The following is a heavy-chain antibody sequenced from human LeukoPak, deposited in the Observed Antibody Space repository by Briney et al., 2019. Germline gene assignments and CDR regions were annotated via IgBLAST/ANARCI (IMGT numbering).Heavy chain of an antibody. J-gene: IGHJ4*02. CDR1: GFTFSSYA. CDR2: IRGSGGST. V-gene: IGHV3-23*01. Sequence: GGSLRLSCAASGFTFSSYAMRWVRQAPGKGLEWVSAIRGSGGSTYYADSVKGRFTISRDNSKNTLYLQMNSLRAEDTAVYYCARRNIAAAALDYWGQGTLVTVSS. D-gene: IGHD6-13*01. CDR3: ARRNIAAAALDY.